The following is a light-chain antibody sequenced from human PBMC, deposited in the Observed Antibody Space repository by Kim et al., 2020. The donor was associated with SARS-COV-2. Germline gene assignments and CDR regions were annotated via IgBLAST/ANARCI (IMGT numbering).Light chain of an antibody. CDR1: SSDVGGYNY. Sequence: SPGQSITISCTGTSSDVGGYNYVSWYQQHPGKAPKLMIYDVSNRPSGVSNRFSGSKSSNTASLTISGLQAEDEADYYCSSYTSSYVFGTGTKVTVL. CDR2: DVS. V-gene: IGLV2-14*03. CDR3: SSYTSSYV. J-gene: IGLJ1*01.